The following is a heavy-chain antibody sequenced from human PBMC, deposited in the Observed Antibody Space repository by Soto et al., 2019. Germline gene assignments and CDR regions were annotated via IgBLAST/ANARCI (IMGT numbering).Heavy chain of an antibody. CDR1: GFTFSSYD. CDR3: ARGPATAAGTDYYGMDV. J-gene: IGHJ6*02. D-gene: IGHD6-13*01. CDR2: IGPAGDT. Sequence: GSLRLSCAASGFTFSSYDMHWVRQATGKGLEWVSGIGPAGDTYYPGSVKGRFTISRENAKNSLYLQMNSLRAGDTAVYYCARGPATAAGTDYYGMDVWGQGTTVTVSS. V-gene: IGHV3-13*01.